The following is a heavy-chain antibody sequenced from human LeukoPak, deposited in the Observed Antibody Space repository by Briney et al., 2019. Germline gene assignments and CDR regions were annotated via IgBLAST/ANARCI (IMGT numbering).Heavy chain of an antibody. CDR1: GGSISSYY. CDR3: AREVDGHFDY. D-gene: IGHD5-24*01. CDR2: IYYSGST. V-gene: IGHV4-59*01. Sequence: SETLSLTCTVSGGSISSYYWSWIRQPPGKGLEWIGYIYYSGSTNYNPSLKSRVTITVDTSKNQFSLKLSSVTAADTAVYYCAREVDGHFDYWGQGTLVTVSS. J-gene: IGHJ4*02.